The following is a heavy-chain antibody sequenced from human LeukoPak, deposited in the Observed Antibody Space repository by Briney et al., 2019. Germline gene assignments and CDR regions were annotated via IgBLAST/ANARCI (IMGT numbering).Heavy chain of an antibody. D-gene: IGHD3-22*01. Sequence: VASVKVSCKASGYTFTSYGISWVRQAPGQGLEWMGWISAYNGNTNYAQKLQGRVTMTTDTSTSTAYMELRSLRSDDTAVYYCARVVYYYDSSGYYSDAFDIWGQGTMVTVSS. CDR1: GYTFTSYG. J-gene: IGHJ3*02. CDR3: ARVVYYYDSSGYYSDAFDI. CDR2: ISAYNGNT. V-gene: IGHV1-18*01.